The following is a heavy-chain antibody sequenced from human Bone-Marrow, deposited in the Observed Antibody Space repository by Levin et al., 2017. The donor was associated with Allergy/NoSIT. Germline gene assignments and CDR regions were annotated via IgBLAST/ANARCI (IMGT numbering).Heavy chain of an antibody. D-gene: IGHD2-15*01. V-gene: IGHV3-33*01. Sequence: SCVASGFTFSSHGMNWVRQAPGKGLEWVAVVWYDGNNKDYSDSVKGRFTISRDNPKNMLSLQMDSLTVEDTAVYYCARDQNGFCSSSSCYGGMDVWGQGTTVTVSS. CDR3: ARDQNGFCSSSSCYGGMDV. J-gene: IGHJ6*02. CDR1: GFTFSSHG. CDR2: VWYDGNNK.